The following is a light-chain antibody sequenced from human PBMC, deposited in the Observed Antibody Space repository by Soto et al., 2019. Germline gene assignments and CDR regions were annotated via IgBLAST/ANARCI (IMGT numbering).Light chain of an antibody. Sequence: QSVLTQPPSASGSPGQSVTISCTGSSSDVGGYNYVSWYQQHPGKAPKLMIYDVSKRPSGVPDRFSGSKSGNTASLTVSGLHAEDEADYYCSSYAGSNIVVFGGGTKLTVL. CDR1: SSDVGGYNY. CDR3: SSYAGSNIVV. CDR2: DVS. J-gene: IGLJ2*01. V-gene: IGLV2-8*01.